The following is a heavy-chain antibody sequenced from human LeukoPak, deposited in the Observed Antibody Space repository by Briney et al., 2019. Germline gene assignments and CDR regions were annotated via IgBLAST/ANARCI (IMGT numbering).Heavy chain of an antibody. CDR2: IYYSGST. D-gene: IGHD5-12*01. CDR1: GGSISRSSYY. CDR3: ARHRVYSGYELVVTSYLDS. J-gene: IGHJ4*02. V-gene: IGHV4-39*01. Sequence: PSETLSLTCTVSGGSISRSSYYWGWIRQPPGKGLEWIGSIYYSGSTYYNPPLKSRVTISVDTSKNQFSLRLTSVTAADTAVYYCARHRVYSGYELVVTSYLDSWGQGTLVTVSS.